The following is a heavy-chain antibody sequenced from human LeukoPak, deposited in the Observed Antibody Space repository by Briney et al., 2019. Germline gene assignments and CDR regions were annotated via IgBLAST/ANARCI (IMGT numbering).Heavy chain of an antibody. CDR2: ISYDGSNK. V-gene: IGHV3-30-3*01. D-gene: IGHD6-13*01. Sequence: GGSLRLSCAASGFTFSSYAMHWVRQAPGKGLEWVAVISYDGSNKYYADSVKGRFTISRDNSKNTLYLQMNSLRTEDTAVYYCAKAHRDLIAAALGYYFDCWGQGTLVTVSS. CDR3: AKAHRDLIAAALGYYFDC. CDR1: GFTFSSYA. J-gene: IGHJ4*02.